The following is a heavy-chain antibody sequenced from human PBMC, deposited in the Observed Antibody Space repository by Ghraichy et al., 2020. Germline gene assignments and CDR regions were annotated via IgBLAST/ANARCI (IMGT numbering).Heavy chain of an antibody. CDR3: ARGGASSHWFDS. CDR1: GGSIRSYS. Sequence: ETLSLTCTVSGGSIRSYSWSWIRQSPGRGLEWIGFFYNTGTTNYNPSLKSRVTISVDTSKNQFSLQLNSVTAADTAVYHCARGGASSHWFDSWGQGTLVTVSS. CDR2: FYNTGTT. J-gene: IGHJ5*01. D-gene: IGHD3-10*01. V-gene: IGHV4-59*01.